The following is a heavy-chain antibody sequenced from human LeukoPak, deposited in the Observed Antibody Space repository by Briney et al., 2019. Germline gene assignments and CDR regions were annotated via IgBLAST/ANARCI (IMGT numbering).Heavy chain of an antibody. CDR1: GFTFSSYS. V-gene: IGHV3-48*04. D-gene: IGHD2-15*01. CDR2: ISSSSSTI. CDR3: ARGRCSGGSCYRDFDY. J-gene: IGHJ4*02. Sequence: GGSLRLSCAASGFTFSSYSMNWVRQAPGKGLEWVSFISSSSSTIYYADSVKGRFTISRDNAKNSLYLQMNSLRAEDTAVYYCARGRCSGGSCYRDFDYWGQGTLVTVSS.